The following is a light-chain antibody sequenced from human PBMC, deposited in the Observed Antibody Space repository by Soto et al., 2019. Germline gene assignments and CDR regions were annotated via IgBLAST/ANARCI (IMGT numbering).Light chain of an antibody. CDR2: DAS. V-gene: IGKV3-11*01. CDR3: QQRSNWPSLT. Sequence: ETLMTQSPATLSVTPGERATLSCRASQTVSTNFAWYQQPPGQAPRLLLSDASNRATGIPARFSGSGSETDFTLTISSLEPEDSAVYYCQQRSNWPSLTFGGGTKVDI. J-gene: IGKJ4*01. CDR1: QTVSTN.